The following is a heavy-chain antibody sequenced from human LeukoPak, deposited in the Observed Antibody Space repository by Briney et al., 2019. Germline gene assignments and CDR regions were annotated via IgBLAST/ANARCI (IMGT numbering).Heavy chain of an antibody. D-gene: IGHD1-26*01. Sequence: PGGSLRLSCVVYGFTFSDYWMHWVRQAPGKGLVWVSRISLDGSTTNYADSVKGRFTNSTDNDRNTLYLEINSLRAEDTAVYYCARYGSQPLWYWGQGTLVTVSS. CDR3: ARYGSQPLWY. V-gene: IGHV3-74*01. CDR2: ISLDGSTT. CDR1: GFTFSDYW. J-gene: IGHJ4*02.